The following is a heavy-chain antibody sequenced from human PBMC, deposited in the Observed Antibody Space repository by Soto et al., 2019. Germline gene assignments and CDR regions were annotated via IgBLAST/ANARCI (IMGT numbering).Heavy chain of an antibody. CDR2: ISSSGSTI. CDR1: GFTFSSCE. D-gene: IGHD3-22*01. CDR3: ARDPGGPTYYYDSSAPGGMDV. J-gene: IGHJ6*02. V-gene: IGHV3-48*03. Sequence: GSLRLSCAASGFTFSSCEMNWVRQAPGKGLEWVSYISSSGSTIYYADSVKGRFTIARDNAKNSLYLQMNSLRAEDTAVYYCARDPGGPTYYYDSSAPGGMDVWGQGTTVTVSS.